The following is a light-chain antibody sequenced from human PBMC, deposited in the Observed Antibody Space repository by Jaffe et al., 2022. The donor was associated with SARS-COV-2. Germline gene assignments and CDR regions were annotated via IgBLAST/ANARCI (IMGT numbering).Light chain of an antibody. V-gene: IGLV1-51*01. CDR3: GTWDTTLSAWV. Sequence: QSVLTQPPSVSAAPGQKVSISCSGRSSNIGKNYVSWYQQLPGTGPRVLISDNNQRPSGIPDRFSGSKSGTSATLDITGLQTGDEAHYYCGTWDTTLSAWVFGGGTKVTV. J-gene: IGLJ3*02. CDR2: DNN. CDR1: SSNIGKNY.